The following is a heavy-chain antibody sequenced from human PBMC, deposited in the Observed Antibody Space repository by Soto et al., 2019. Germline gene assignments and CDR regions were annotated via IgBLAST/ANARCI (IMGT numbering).Heavy chain of an antibody. J-gene: IGHJ4*02. CDR3: AKSKYAAGTPYVY. D-gene: IGHD6-13*01. CDR1: GFTFSSYG. V-gene: IGHV3-30*18. Sequence: QVQLVESGGGVVQPGRSLRLSCAASGFTFSSYGMHWVRQAPGKGLEWVAVISYDGSNKYYADSVKGRFTISRDNSKNTLYLQMNSLRAEDTAVYYCAKSKYAAGTPYVYWGQGTLVTVSS. CDR2: ISYDGSNK.